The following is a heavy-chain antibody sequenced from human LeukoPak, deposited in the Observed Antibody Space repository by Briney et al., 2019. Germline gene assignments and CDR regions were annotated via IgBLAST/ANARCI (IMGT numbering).Heavy chain of an antibody. J-gene: IGHJ4*02. CDR2: INPNSGGT. Sequence: ASVKVSCKASGYTFTSYYMHWVRQAPGQGLEWMGWINPNSGGTNYAQKFQGRVTMTRDTFISTAYMELSRLRSDDTAVYYCARAGEGLRYFDWLLPYFDYWGQGTLVTVSS. D-gene: IGHD3-9*01. CDR1: GYTFTSYY. CDR3: ARAGEGLRYFDWLLPYFDY. V-gene: IGHV1-2*02.